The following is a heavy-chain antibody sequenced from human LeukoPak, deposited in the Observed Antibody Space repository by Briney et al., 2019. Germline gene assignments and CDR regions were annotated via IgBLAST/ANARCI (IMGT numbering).Heavy chain of an antibody. CDR3: AREASPHYYGSGASRLDP. CDR2: ISSSSSYI. Sequence: GGSLRLSCAASGFTFSSYSMNWVRQAPGKGLEWVSSISSSSSYIYYADSVKGRFTISRDNAKNSLYLQMNSLRAEDTAVYYCAREASPHYYGSGASRLDPWGQGTLVTVSS. CDR1: GFTFSSYS. J-gene: IGHJ5*02. D-gene: IGHD3-10*01. V-gene: IGHV3-21*01.